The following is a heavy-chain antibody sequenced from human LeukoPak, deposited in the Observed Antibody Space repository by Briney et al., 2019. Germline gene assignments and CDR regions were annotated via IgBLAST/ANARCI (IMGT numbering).Heavy chain of an antibody. Sequence: PGGSLRPSCAASGFTFDDYGMSWVRQAPGKGLEWVSGINWNGGSTGYADSVKGRFTISRDNAKNSLYLQMNSLRAEDTALYHCARVMLNYYGSGSYYNAFDIWGQGTMVTVSS. J-gene: IGHJ3*02. V-gene: IGHV3-20*01. D-gene: IGHD3-10*01. CDR2: INWNGGST. CDR1: GFTFDDYG. CDR3: ARVMLNYYGSGSYYNAFDI.